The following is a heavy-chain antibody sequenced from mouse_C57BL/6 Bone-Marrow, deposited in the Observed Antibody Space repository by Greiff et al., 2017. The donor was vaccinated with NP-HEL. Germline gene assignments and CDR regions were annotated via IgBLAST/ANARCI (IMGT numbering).Heavy chain of an antibody. J-gene: IGHJ4*01. D-gene: IGHD2-4*01. CDR2: ISNLAYSI. CDR3: ARRGNYDYDYAMDY. CDR1: GFTFSDYG. Sequence: EVHLVESGGGLVQPGGSLKLSCAASGFTFSDYGMAWVRQAPRKGPEWVAFISNLAYSIYYADTVTGRFTISRENAKNTLYLEMSSLRSEDTAMYYCARRGNYDYDYAMDYWGQGTSVTVSS. V-gene: IGHV5-15*01.